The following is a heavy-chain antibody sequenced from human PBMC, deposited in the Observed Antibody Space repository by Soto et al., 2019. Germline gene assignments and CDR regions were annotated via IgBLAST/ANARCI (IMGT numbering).Heavy chain of an antibody. D-gene: IGHD2-2*02. Sequence: QVQLVESGGGLVQPGGSLRLSCAASGFTFSDYYMSWIRQAPGKGLEWVSYISSSGSTIYYADSVKGRFTISRDNAKNSLYLQMNSLRAEDTAVYYCARDAPTYCSSTSCYTSYYYYGMDVWGQGTTVTVSS. CDR1: GFTFSDYY. J-gene: IGHJ6*02. CDR3: ARDAPTYCSSTSCYTSYYYYGMDV. CDR2: ISSSGSTI. V-gene: IGHV3-11*01.